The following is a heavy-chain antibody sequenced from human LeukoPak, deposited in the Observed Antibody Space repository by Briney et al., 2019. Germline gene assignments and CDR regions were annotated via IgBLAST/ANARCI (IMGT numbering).Heavy chain of an antibody. Sequence: PSETLSLTCTVSGGSISSYYWSWIRQPPGKGLEWIGYIYYSGSTKYNPSLKSRVTISVDTSKNQFSLKLSSATAADTAVYYCAELGYCSGGSCSGNWFDPWGQGTLVTVSS. V-gene: IGHV4-59*01. D-gene: IGHD2-15*01. CDR1: GGSISSYY. CDR3: AELGYCSGGSCSGNWFDP. J-gene: IGHJ5*02. CDR2: IYYSGST.